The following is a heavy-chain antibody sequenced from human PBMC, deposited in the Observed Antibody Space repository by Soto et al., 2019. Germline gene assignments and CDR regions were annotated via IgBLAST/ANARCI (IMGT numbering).Heavy chain of an antibody. Sequence: EVQLVGSGGDSVQPGGSLRLSCAASEFTFGNYWMHWVRQSPGKGLVWVSRINPDGSITNYADSVKGRFTISRDNANNTVYLQMNSLGVEDTALYYCVREPWGFSGTWYDYWGQGTLVTVSS. CDR2: INPDGSIT. CDR3: VREPWGFSGTWYDY. CDR1: EFTFGNYW. V-gene: IGHV3-74*01. D-gene: IGHD6-13*01. J-gene: IGHJ4*02.